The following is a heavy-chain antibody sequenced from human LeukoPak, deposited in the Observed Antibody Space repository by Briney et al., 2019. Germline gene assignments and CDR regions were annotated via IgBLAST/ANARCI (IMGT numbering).Heavy chain of an antibody. J-gene: IGHJ4*02. CDR1: GFTFSTNW. CDR3: ARELNWNLDY. V-gene: IGHV3-74*01. D-gene: IGHD1-1*01. CDR2: INGDGSRT. Sequence: GGSLRLSCAASGFTFSTNWMHWVRQAPGKGLVWVSRINGDGSRTNYADSVEGRFTISRDNAKNSLYLQMNSLRAEDTAVYYCARELNWNLDYWGQGTLVTVSS.